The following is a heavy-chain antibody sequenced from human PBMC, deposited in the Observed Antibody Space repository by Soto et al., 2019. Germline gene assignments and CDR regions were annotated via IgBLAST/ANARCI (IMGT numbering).Heavy chain of an antibody. CDR1: GFTFSSFE. Sequence: EVQLVESGGGLVQPGGSLRLSCAASGFTFSSFEMNWVRQAPGKGLEWVSYISSSGSTIYYADSVKGGFTISRDNAKNSLFLQMNSLRAEDTAVYYCGRGPGYFDYWGQGTLVTVSS. D-gene: IGHD3-10*01. CDR2: ISSSGSTI. CDR3: GRGPGYFDY. V-gene: IGHV3-48*03. J-gene: IGHJ4*02.